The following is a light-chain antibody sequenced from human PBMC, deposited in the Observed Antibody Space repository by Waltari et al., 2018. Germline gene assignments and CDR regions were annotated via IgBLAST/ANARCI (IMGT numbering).Light chain of an antibody. J-gene: IGKJ1*01. Sequence: EIVLTQSPATLSLSPGERATLSCRACQSVRNYIAWYQQKVGQAPRLLIYDASNRATGVPARFSGSGSGTDFSLTISSLESEDSAVYYCQQRRDWPKTFGQGTKVEIK. V-gene: IGKV3-11*01. CDR3: QQRRDWPKT. CDR2: DAS. CDR1: QSVRNY.